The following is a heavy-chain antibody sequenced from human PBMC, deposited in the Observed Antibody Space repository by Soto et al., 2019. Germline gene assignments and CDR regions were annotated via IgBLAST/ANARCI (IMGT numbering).Heavy chain of an antibody. CDR1: GGSISSGGYY. J-gene: IGHJ6*02. D-gene: IGHD3-10*01. V-gene: IGHV4-31*03. Sequence: NPSETLSLTCTVSGGSISSGGYYWSWIRQHPGKGLEWIGYIYYSGSTYYNPSLKSRVTISVDTSKNQFSLKLSSVTAADTAVYYCARVSGGGWFGDYYYGMDVWGQGTTVTVSS. CDR2: IYYSGST. CDR3: ARVSGGGWFGDYYYGMDV.